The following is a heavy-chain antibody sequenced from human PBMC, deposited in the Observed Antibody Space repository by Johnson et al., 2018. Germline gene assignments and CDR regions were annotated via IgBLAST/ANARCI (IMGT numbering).Heavy chain of an antibody. D-gene: IGHD2-15*01. Sequence: QVQLVESGAEVKKXGASXKVXCKASGYTFTSYYMPWVRQAPGQGLEWMAIINPRGGSTSYAQQFQGSVTMTRDTSPSTVYMELSSRGAGDTAVYYRAKDWCGGSCYSFDTVDIWGQGTMVTVSS. CDR1: GYTFTSYY. CDR2: INPRGGST. V-gene: IGHV1-46*01. CDR3: AKDWCGGSCYSFDTVDI. J-gene: IGHJ3*02.